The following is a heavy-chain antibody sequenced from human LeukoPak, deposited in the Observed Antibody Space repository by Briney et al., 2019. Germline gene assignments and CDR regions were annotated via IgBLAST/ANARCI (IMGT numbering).Heavy chain of an antibody. CDR3: ARYDFWSGYHFHY. CDR2: INPYSVNT. V-gene: IGHV1-18*01. CDR1: GYTFTSYG. Sequence: ASVKVSCKASGYTFTSYGISWVRQAPGQGLDWMRWINPYSVNTDYAQQYQGRVTMTTDMSTGTAHMELRSLRSDDTAVYYCARYDFWSGYHFHYWGQEPLVTVST. J-gene: IGHJ4*02. D-gene: IGHD3-3*01.